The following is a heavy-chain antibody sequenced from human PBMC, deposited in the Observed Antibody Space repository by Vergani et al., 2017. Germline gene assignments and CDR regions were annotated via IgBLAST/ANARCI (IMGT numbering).Heavy chain of an antibody. V-gene: IGHV4-34*01. Sequence: QVQLQQWGAGLLKPSETLSLTCAVYGGSFSGYYWSWIRQPPGKGLEWIGEINHSGSTNYNPSLKSRVTISVDTSKNQFSLKLSSVTAADTAVYYCARAVTQYYDFWSGYWYFDLWGRGTLVTVSS. CDR2: INHSGST. CDR1: GGSFSGYY. CDR3: ARAVTQYYDFWSGYWYFDL. D-gene: IGHD3-3*01. J-gene: IGHJ2*01.